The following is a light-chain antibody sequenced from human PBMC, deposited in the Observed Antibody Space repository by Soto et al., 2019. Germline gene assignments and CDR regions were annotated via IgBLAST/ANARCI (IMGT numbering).Light chain of an antibody. CDR2: EVS. CDR1: IIDVGRFDH. J-gene: IGLJ3*02. Sequence: QSVLTQPASVSGSPGQSITISCTGPIIDVGRFDHVSWYQQHPGKVPKLILFEVSSRPSGVSSRFSGSKSGNTASLTISGLHVEDEADYCCSLYTIPRVFGGGTKLTVL. V-gene: IGLV2-14*01. CDR3: SLYTIPRV.